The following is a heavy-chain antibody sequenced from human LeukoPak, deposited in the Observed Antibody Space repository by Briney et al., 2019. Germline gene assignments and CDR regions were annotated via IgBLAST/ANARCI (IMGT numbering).Heavy chain of an antibody. V-gene: IGHV4-34*01. D-gene: IGHD3-3*01. CDR3: ARLPIRFWNYYYMDA. Sequence: PSETLSLTCAVYGGSFSGYYWSWIRQPPGKGLEWIGEINHSGSTNYNPSLKSRVTISVDTSKNQFSLKLSSVTAADTAVYYCARLPIRFWNYYYMDAWGKGTTVTVSS. CDR2: INHSGST. CDR1: GGSFSGYY. J-gene: IGHJ6*03.